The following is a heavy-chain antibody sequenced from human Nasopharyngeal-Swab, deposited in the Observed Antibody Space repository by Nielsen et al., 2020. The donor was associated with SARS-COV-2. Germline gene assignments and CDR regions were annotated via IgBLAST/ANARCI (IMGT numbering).Heavy chain of an antibody. Sequence: ASVKVSCKASGYTFTSYGISWVRQAPGQGLEWMGWISAYNGNTNYAQKLQGRVTMTTDTSTSTAYMELRSLRSDDTAVYYCAGDPDDSSGYYQTRRGWFDPWGQGTLVTVSS. CDR3: AGDPDDSSGYYQTRRGWFDP. V-gene: IGHV1-18*01. CDR2: ISAYNGNT. CDR1: GYTFTSYG. J-gene: IGHJ5*02. D-gene: IGHD3-22*01.